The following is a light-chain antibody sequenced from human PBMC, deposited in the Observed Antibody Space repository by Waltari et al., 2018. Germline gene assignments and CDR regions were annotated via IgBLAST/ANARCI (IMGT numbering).Light chain of an antibody. CDR1: QSVSSSY. V-gene: IGKV3-20*01. CDR3: QQYGSSPWT. Sequence: EIVLTQSPGTLSLSPGERATLSCRPSQSVSSSYLAWYQQNPGQAPRVIIHGASNRATGIPDRFRGSGSGTDFTLTISRLEPEDFAVYYCQQYGSSPWTFGQGTKVEIK. J-gene: IGKJ1*01. CDR2: GAS.